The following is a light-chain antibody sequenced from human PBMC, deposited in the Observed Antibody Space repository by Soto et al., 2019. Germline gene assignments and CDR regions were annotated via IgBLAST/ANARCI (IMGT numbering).Light chain of an antibody. CDR2: DND. Sequence: QSVLTQPPSVSAAPGQRVTISCSGRSSNIGANYVCWYQRLPGTALKLLIYDNDKRPSGIPDRFSGSKSRTSATLGITGLQTGDEADYYCGTWDSSLSAVVFGGGTKVTVL. V-gene: IGLV1-51*01. CDR1: SSNIGANY. CDR3: GTWDSSLSAVV. J-gene: IGLJ2*01.